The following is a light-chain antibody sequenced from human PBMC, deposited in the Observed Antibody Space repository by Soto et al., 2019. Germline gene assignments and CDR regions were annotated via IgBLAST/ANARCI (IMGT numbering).Light chain of an antibody. V-gene: IGLV2-11*01. CDR2: DVT. CDR1: SSDVGGYNF. Sequence: QSVLTQPRSVSGSPGQSVTISCTGTSSDVGGYNFVSWYQQHPDKAPKLMIYDVTKRPSGVPDRFSGSKSGNTASRTISGLQAEDEAVYYCCSYAGSYIPYVFGTGTKVTVL. J-gene: IGLJ1*01. CDR3: CSYAGSYIPYV.